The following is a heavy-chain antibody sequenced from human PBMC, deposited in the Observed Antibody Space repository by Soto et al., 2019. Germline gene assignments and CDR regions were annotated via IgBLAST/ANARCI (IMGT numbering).Heavy chain of an antibody. CDR3: ARVDGGVFQGAFDP. Sequence: VQLVESGGGLVKPGGSLRLSCAASGFTFSSYSMNWVRQAPGKGLEWVSSISSSSSYIYYADSVKGRFTISRDNAKNSLYLQMNSLRAEDTAVYYCARVDGGVFQGAFDPWGQGTLVTVSS. CDR2: ISSSSSYI. CDR1: GFTFSSYS. D-gene: IGHD2-21*01. V-gene: IGHV3-21*01. J-gene: IGHJ5*02.